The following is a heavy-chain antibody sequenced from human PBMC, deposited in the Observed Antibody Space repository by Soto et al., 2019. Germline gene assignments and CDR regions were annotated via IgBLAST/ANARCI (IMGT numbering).Heavy chain of an antibody. V-gene: IGHV3-23*01. J-gene: IGHJ4*02. D-gene: IGHD5-12*01. CDR1: GFTFINYA. Sequence: PGGSLRLSCAASGFTFINYAMSWVRQAPGKGLEWVSSISFSGGATYYADSVKGRFTISRDNSKNTLYLQMSSLRAEDTGVYFCAKHIETSGYDSGNDYWGQGTLVTVSS. CDR2: ISFSGGAT. CDR3: AKHIETSGYDSGNDY.